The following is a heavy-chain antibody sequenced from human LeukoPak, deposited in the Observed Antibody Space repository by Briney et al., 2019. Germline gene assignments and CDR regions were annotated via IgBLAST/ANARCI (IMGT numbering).Heavy chain of an antibody. D-gene: IGHD6-19*01. V-gene: IGHV5-51*01. CDR2: IYPGDSDT. CDR3: ARHRGSGWYRVDY. J-gene: IGHJ4*02. CDR1: GYSFTTYW. Sequence: GESLKISCKGSGYSFTTYWIGWVRQMPGKGLECLGVIYPGDSDTRYSPSFQGQVTISADKSISTAYLQWSSLKASDTAMYYCARHRGSGWYRVDYWGQGTLVTVSS.